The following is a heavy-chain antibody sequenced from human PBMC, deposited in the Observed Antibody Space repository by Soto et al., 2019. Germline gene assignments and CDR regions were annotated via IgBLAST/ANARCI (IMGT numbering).Heavy chain of an antibody. CDR1: GGSISSSSHS. V-gene: IGHV4-39*01. J-gene: IGHJ4*02. CDR3: ARLRVSGRHYDSRAFYPETSRH. Sequence: SETLSLTCTVPGGSISSSSHSWGWIRQPPGKGLEWIGSLYYTGSTYYNPSLKSRVTISGDTSKNLLSLKLSSVTAADTAVYYCARLRVSGRHYDSRAFYPETSRHWGQGTLVTVSS. CDR2: LYYTGST. D-gene: IGHD3-22*01.